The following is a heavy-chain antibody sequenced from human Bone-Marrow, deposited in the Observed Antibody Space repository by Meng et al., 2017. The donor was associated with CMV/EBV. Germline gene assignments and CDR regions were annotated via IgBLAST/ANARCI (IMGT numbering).Heavy chain of an antibody. D-gene: IGHD2-15*01. Sequence: GSLRLSCTVSGGSISSYYWSWIRQPPGKGLEWIGYIYYSGSTNYNPSLKSRVTISVDTSKNQFSPKLSSVTAADTAVYYCARDFSSFVGNWFDPWGQGTLVTVSS. CDR3: ARDFSSFVGNWFDP. CDR2: IYYSGST. J-gene: IGHJ5*02. CDR1: GGSISSYY. V-gene: IGHV4-59*01.